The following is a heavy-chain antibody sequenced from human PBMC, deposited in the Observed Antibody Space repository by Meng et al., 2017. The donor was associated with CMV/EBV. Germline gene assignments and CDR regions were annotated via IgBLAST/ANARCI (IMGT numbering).Heavy chain of an antibody. D-gene: IGHD1-7*01. CDR3: ALGGAGTNIYYYGMDV. CDR2: IRYDGINK. CDR1: GFTFSSYG. V-gene: IGHV3-30*02. Sequence: GGSLRLSCAASGFTFSSYGMHWVRQAPGKGLEWVAFIRYDGINKYYADSVKGRFTISRDNSKNTLYLQMNSLRAEDTAVYYCALGGAGTNIYYYGMDVWGQGTTVTVSS. J-gene: IGHJ6*02.